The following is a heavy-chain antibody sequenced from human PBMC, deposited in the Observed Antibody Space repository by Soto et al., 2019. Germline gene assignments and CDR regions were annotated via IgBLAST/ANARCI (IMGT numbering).Heavy chain of an antibody. CDR1: GFTINNYV. V-gene: IGHV3-23*01. J-gene: IGHJ6*03. CDR2: IGASDANT. CDR3: ARRMGDYPVGGNMDV. D-gene: IGHD3-3*01. Sequence: EVQLLQSGGGLVQSGESLRLSCAASGFTINNYVMRWVRQTPGKGLEWLSSIGASDANTYYADSARGRFTISRDNSKNTLYLHMNSLRVEDTAVYYCARRMGDYPVGGNMDVWGKGTTVTVSS.